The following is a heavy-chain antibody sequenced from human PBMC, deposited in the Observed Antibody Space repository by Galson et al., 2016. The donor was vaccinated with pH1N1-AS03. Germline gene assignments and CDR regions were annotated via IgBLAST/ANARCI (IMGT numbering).Heavy chain of an antibody. CDR3: ARDELWGRHGYLFHY. J-gene: IGHJ4*02. D-gene: IGHD3-16*01. Sequence: TLSLTCSVSGDSISSNNYFWSWIRQPAGKGLEWIGRLSSLGTANYNPSLESRVSISVDASKNQFSLKLNSMTAADTAVYYCARDELWGRHGYLFHYWGQGALVTVSS. V-gene: IGHV4-61*02. CDR2: LSSLGTA. CDR1: GDSISSNNYF.